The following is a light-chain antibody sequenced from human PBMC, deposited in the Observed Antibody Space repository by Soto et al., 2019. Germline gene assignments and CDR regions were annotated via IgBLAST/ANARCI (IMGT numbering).Light chain of an antibody. Sequence: LTQPASVSGSPGQSITISCTGTSSDVGAYNYVSWYQQHPGKAPKLMIYDVSNWPSGVSNRFSGSKSGNTASLTISGLQAEDEADYYCSSYTSSKTYVFGTGTKVTVL. J-gene: IGLJ1*01. CDR1: SSDVGAYNY. V-gene: IGLV2-14*03. CDR3: SSYTSSKTYV. CDR2: DVS.